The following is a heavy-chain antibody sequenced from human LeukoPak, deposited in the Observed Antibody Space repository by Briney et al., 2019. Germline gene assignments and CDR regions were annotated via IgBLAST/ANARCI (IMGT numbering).Heavy chain of an antibody. Sequence: SETLSLTCTVSGGSISTYYWSWVRQPPGKGLEWIGYIRYSGSTNYNPSLKSRVTISVDTSENQISLKLSSVTAADTAVYYCARHGGYSYGGGYYFDYWGQGTLVTVSS. CDR2: IRYSGST. V-gene: IGHV4-59*08. D-gene: IGHD5-18*01. CDR1: GGSISTYY. CDR3: ARHGGYSYGGGYYFDY. J-gene: IGHJ4*02.